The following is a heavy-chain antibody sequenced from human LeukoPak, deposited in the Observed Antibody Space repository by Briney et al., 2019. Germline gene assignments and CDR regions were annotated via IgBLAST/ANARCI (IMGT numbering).Heavy chain of an antibody. CDR3: ARDREGGWFDP. CDR2: IIPIFGTA. V-gene: IGHV1-69*01. Sequence: GASVTVSCKASGGTFSSYAISWVRQAPGQGLEWMGGIIPIFGTANYAQKFQGRVTITADESTSTAYMELSSLRSEDTAAYYCARDREGGWFDPWGQGTLVTVSS. CDR1: GGTFSSYA. J-gene: IGHJ5*02.